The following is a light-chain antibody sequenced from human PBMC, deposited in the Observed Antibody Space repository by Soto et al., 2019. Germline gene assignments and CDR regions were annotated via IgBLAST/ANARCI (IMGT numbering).Light chain of an antibody. V-gene: IGKV3-15*01. CDR1: QSVSSN. J-gene: IGKJ2*01. CDR2: GAS. CDR3: QQYNNWPRHT. Sequence: EIVLTQSPDTLSLSPGERATLSCRANQSVSSNLAWYQQKPGQAPRLLISGASTRATGIPDRFSGSGSGTEFTLTISSLQSEDFAVYYCQQYNNWPRHTFGQGTKVDIK.